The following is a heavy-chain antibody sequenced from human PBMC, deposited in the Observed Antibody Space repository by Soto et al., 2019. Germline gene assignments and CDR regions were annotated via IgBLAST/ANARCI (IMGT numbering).Heavy chain of an antibody. J-gene: IGHJ4*02. CDR1: GGSISSSSYY. CDR3: ARRRMYGDAFDY. D-gene: IGHD4-17*01. CDR2: IYYSGST. Sequence: PSETLSLTCTVSGGSISSSSYYWGWIRQPPGKGLEWIGSIYYSGSTYYNPSLKSRVTISVDTSKNQFSLKLSSVTAADTAVYYCARRRMYGDAFDYWGQGTLVT. V-gene: IGHV4-39*01.